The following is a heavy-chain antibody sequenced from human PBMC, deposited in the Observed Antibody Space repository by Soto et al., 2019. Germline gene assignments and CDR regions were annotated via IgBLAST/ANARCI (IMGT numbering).Heavy chain of an antibody. CDR1: GFSLAGYY. Sequence: GTPVEVIWWARGFSLAGYYRRWARQAPGRGLEWMGWINPSSGGTNYAQRFQGRVTMTRDTSISTAYMELSRLRSDDTSVYYRARPLYSSPGYWGQGTLVSGSS. V-gene: IGHV1-2*02. CDR3: ARPLYSSPGY. CDR2: INPSSGGT. D-gene: IGHD6-19*01. J-gene: IGHJ4*02.